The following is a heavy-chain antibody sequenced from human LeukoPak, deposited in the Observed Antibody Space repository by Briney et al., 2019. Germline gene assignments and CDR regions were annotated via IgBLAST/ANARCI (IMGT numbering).Heavy chain of an antibody. CDR1: GDSVSSNSVA. CDR3: ARGATEPGYWYFHL. D-gene: IGHD1-14*01. J-gene: IGHJ2*01. V-gene: IGHV6-1*01. Sequence: SQTLSLTCAISGDSVSSNSVAWSWIRQSPSRGLEWLGRTYYRSQWFYDYAVSVKGRITINPDTSKNQFSLQLNSVTPEDTAVYYCARGATEPGYWYFHLWGRGTLVTVSS. CDR2: TYYRSQWFY.